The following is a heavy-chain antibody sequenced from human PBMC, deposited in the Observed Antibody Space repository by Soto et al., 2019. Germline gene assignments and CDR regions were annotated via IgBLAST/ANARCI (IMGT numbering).Heavy chain of an antibody. J-gene: IGHJ5*02. CDR2: VDPRDSSV. D-gene: IGHD2-2*01. CDR3: ARLFCSTSTCDSWFDP. CDR1: GYTFTTFW. Sequence: GESLKISCTGFGYTFTTFWISRVRQMPGKGLEWMGRVDPRDSSVNYNPSFQGRVTISVAKSISTAYLQWGSLKASDTAMYYCARLFCSTSTCDSWFDPWGQGTLVTVSS. V-gene: IGHV5-10-1*01.